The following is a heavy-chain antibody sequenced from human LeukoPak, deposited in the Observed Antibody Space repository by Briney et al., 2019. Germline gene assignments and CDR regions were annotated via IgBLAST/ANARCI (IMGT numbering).Heavy chain of an antibody. CDR2: IYYSGST. Sequence: SETLSLTCTGSGGSISSYYWSWIRQPPGKGLEWIGYIYYSGSTNYNPSLKSRVTKSVDTSKNQFSLKLSSVTAADTAVYYCAREGYSYGSAAFDIWGQGTMVTVSS. D-gene: IGHD5-18*01. CDR1: GGSISSYY. V-gene: IGHV4-59*01. CDR3: AREGYSYGSAAFDI. J-gene: IGHJ3*02.